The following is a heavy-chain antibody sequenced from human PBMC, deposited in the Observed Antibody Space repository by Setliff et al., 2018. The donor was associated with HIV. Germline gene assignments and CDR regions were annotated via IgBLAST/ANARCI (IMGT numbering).Heavy chain of an antibody. V-gene: IGHV3-74*01. CDR2: VNSDGSST. D-gene: IGHD3-9*01. Sequence: GGSLRLSCAASGFTTSSFPMYWVRQAPGKGLVWVSRVNSDGSSTNYADSVKGRFTMSRDNAKNTLHLQMNSLRAEDTALYYCARGDQTGYYRTYFYYMDLWGKGTTVTVSS. CDR3: ARGDQTGYYRTYFYYMDL. J-gene: IGHJ6*03. CDR1: GFTTSSFP.